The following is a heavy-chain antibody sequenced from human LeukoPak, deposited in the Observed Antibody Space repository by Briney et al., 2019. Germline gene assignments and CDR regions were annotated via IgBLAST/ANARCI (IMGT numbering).Heavy chain of an antibody. CDR3: ARVVSSGYYYYYYYMDV. CDR2: INHSGST. CDR1: GGSFSGYY. D-gene: IGHD3-22*01. J-gene: IGHJ6*03. Sequence: SETLSLTCAVYGGSFSGYYWSWIRQPPGKGLEWIGEINHSGSTNYNPSLTSRVTISVDTSKNQFSLKLSSVTAADTAVYYCARVVSSGYYYYYYYMDVWGKGTTVTVSS. V-gene: IGHV4-34*01.